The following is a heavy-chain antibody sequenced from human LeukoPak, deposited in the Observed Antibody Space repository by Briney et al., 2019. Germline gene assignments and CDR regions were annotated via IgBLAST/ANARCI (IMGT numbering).Heavy chain of an antibody. Sequence: GGSLRLSCAASGFTFSSYGMHWVRQAPGKGLEWVAVIWYDGSNKYYADSVKGRFTISRDNFKNTLYLQMNSLRAEDTAVYYCAREGGVGYREEYYFDYWGQGTLVTVSS. D-gene: IGHD5-18*01. J-gene: IGHJ4*02. CDR3: AREGGVGYREEYYFDY. V-gene: IGHV3-33*01. CDR2: IWYDGSNK. CDR1: GFTFSSYG.